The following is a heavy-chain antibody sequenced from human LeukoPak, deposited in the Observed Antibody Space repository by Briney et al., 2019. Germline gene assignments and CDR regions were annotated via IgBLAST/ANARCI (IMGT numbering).Heavy chain of an antibody. CDR2: INPRLGAA. J-gene: IGHJ4*02. CDR3: ARESRNDGCNSVVLDY. Sequence: GASVKVSCKASGCTFSSYTFDWVRQAPGQGLEWMGRINPRLGAANFAQKFQGRLTITAATSTRTVYMDLSGLRSEDSAVYYCARESRNDGCNSVVLDYWGQGTLVTVSS. CDR1: GCTFSSYT. V-gene: IGHV1-69*08. D-gene: IGHD4-23*01.